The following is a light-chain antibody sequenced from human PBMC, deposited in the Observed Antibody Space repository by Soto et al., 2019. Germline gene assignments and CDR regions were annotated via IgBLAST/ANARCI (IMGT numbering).Light chain of an antibody. CDR3: QQYGTSPPRT. CDR2: GAS. CDR1: QSVSSSY. Sequence: ERVMAQSPATLSVSPGGRATLHCRASQSVSSSYLAWYQQKPGQAPRLLIYGASSRATGIPDRFSGSGSGTDFTLTISRLEPEDFGVYYCQQYGTSPPRTFGQGTKVDIK. J-gene: IGKJ1*01. V-gene: IGKV3-20*01.